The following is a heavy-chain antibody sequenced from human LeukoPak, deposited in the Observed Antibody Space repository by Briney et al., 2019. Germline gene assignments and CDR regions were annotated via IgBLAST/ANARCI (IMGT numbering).Heavy chain of an antibody. D-gene: IGHD2-15*01. J-gene: IGHJ4*02. V-gene: IGHV1-69*04. CDR3: ARSATAATPDDY. CDR2: IIPILGIA. CDR1: GGTFSSYA. Sequence: ASVKVSCKASGGTFSSYAISWVRQAPGQGLEWMGRIIPILGIANYAQKFQGRVTITADKSTSTAYMKLSSLRSEDTAVYYCARSATAATPDDYWGQGTLVTVSS.